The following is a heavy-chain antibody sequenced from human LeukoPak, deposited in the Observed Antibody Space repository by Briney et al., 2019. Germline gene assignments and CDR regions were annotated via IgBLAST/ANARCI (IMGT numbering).Heavy chain of an antibody. CDR1: GYTFTNYG. J-gene: IGHJ4*02. D-gene: IGHD3-22*01. CDR2: ISTHNVNT. Sequence: ASVRVSCKASGYTFTNYGITWERQAPGQGLEWMGWISTHNVNTNYAQKFQGRVTMTTDASTSTAYMELRSLRSDDTAEYYCARDLFPSFYYDSRGPIGYWGQGALVTVSS. CDR3: ARDLFPSFYYDSRGPIGY. V-gene: IGHV1-18*04.